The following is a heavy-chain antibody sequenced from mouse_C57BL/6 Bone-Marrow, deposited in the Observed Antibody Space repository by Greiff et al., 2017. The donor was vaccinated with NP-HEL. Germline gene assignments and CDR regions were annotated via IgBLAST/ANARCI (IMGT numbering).Heavy chain of an antibody. Sequence: EVKLMESGGGLVQPGGSLKLSCAASGFTFSDYYMYWVRQTPEKRLEWVAYISNGGGSTYYPDTVKGRFTISRDNAKNTLYLQMSRLKSEDTAMYYCARGALNYWYFDVWGTGTTVTVSS. CDR2: ISNGGGST. J-gene: IGHJ1*03. V-gene: IGHV5-12*01. CDR3: ARGALNYWYFDV. CDR1: GFTFSDYY.